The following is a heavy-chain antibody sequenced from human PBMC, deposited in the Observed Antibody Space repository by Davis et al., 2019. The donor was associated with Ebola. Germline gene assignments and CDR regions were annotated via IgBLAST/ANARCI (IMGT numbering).Heavy chain of an antibody. V-gene: IGHV1-2*02. CDR2: INPNTGGI. J-gene: IGHJ3*02. CDR3: ARDHGGYCSGGSCYPNAFDI. Sequence: ASVKVSCKASGYTFTGYYMHWVRQAPGQGLEWMGWINPNTGGIKYAQKFQGRVTMTRDTSISTAYMELSRLRSDDTAVFFCARDHGGYCSGGSCYPNAFDIWGQGTMVTVSS. D-gene: IGHD2-15*01. CDR1: GYTFTGYY.